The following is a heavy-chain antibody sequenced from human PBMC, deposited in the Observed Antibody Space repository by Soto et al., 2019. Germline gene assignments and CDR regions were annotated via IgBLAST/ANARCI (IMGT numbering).Heavy chain of an antibody. Sequence: QVQLQESGPGLVKPSETLSLTCTVSGGSISSYYWSWIRQPPGKGLEWIGYIYYSGSTPYNPSLKSRVVLTVYTAKNQVPLNESAVPAADAAVCFCPSQAEGDDCDYARLYYFHYRGQGTLVTVSS. J-gene: IGHJ4*02. CDR2: IYYSGST. D-gene: IGHD4-17*01. V-gene: IGHV4-59*08. CDR3: PSQAEGDDCDYARLYYFHY. CDR1: GGSISSYY.